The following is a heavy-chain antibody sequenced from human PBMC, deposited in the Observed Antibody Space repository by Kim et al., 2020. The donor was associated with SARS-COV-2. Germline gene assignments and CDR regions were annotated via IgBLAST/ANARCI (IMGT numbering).Heavy chain of an antibody. Sequence: SETLSLTCAVYGGSFSGYYWSWIRQPPGKGLEWIGEINHSGSTNYNPSLKSRVTISVDTSKNQFSLKLSSVTAADTAVYYCARGLGYYYGSGSYRNQGVFDYWGQGTLVTVSS. V-gene: IGHV4-34*01. CDR1: GGSFSGYY. CDR2: INHSGST. D-gene: IGHD3-10*01. CDR3: ARGLGYYYGSGSYRNQGVFDY. J-gene: IGHJ4*02.